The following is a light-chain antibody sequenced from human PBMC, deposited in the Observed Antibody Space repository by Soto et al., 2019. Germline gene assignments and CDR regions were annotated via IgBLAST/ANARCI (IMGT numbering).Light chain of an antibody. J-gene: IGKJ4*01. CDR3: QQTFSVNPLT. CDR2: GAT. Sequence: DIQMTQSPSSLSASVGDTVTISCRASRSIRAYLNWYQHKPGKAPNLLIYGATTLHSGVPSRFSGSGSGTDFSLTISSLQPEDFATYYCQQTFSVNPLTFGGGTKVEI. CDR1: RSIRAY. V-gene: IGKV1-39*01.